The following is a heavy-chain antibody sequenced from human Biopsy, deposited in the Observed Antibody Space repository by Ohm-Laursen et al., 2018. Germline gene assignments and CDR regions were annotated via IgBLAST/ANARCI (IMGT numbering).Heavy chain of an antibody. Sequence: TLSLTCSVSGSSIRTFDYYWGWIRQPPGKGLEWIGSIFYRGSTHYKPSLKSRVNISVDTSKNQFSLKLNSVTAADTAVYYCARDYDTSGYYYVSWGQGTLVTVSS. D-gene: IGHD3-22*01. CDR3: ARDYDTSGYYYVS. CDR1: GSSIRTFDYY. V-gene: IGHV4-39*01. J-gene: IGHJ5*02. CDR2: IFYRGST.